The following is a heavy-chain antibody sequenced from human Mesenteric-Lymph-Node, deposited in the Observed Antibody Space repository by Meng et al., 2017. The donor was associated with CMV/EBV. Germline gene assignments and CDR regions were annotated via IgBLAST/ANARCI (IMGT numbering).Heavy chain of an antibody. D-gene: IGHD3-10*01. CDR1: GFTVSSNY. J-gene: IGHJ5*02. V-gene: IGHV3-66*02. CDR2: IYSDGRT. Sequence: GGSLRLSCAASGFTVSSNYMSWVRQALGKGLEWVSVIYSDGRTYYADSVRGRFTISRDNSRTTLYLQMNSLRAEDTAVYYCARFYGAGSYFFDPWGQGTLVTVSS. CDR3: ARFYGAGSYFFDP.